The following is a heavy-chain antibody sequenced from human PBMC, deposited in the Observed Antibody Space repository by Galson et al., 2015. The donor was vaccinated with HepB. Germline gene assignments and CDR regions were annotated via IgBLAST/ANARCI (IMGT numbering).Heavy chain of an antibody. Sequence: SVKVSCKASGYTFSSYSITWVQQAPGQGLEWMGWINAYSRNTNYARQLQGRVTMTTDTSTSTAYMELRSLRSDDTAVYYCARGALVAVVDATQNNWFDPWGQVALVTASA. V-gene: IGHV1-18*01. D-gene: IGHD2-15*01. CDR2: INAYSRNT. J-gene: IGHJ5*02. CDR3: ARGALVAVVDATQNNWFDP. CDR1: GYTFSSYS.